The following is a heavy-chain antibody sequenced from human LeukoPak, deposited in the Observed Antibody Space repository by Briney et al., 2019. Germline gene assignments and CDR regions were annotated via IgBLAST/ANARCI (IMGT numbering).Heavy chain of an antibody. CDR2: ISYDGSNK. D-gene: IGHD3-22*01. J-gene: IGHJ4*02. CDR3: AKAPTYYYDSSGIYFDY. Sequence: GGSLRLSCAASGFTFSSYAMHWVRQAPGKGLEWVAVISYDGSNKYYADSVKGRFTISRDNAKNTLYLQMNSLRAEDTAVYYCAKAPTYYYDSSGIYFDYWGQGTLVTVSS. CDR1: GFTFSSYA. V-gene: IGHV3-30-3*01.